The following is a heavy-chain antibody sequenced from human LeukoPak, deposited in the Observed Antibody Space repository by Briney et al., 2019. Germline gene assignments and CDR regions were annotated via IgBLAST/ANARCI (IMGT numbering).Heavy chain of an antibody. V-gene: IGHV4-4*02. CDR3: SRENGAFSPFGY. D-gene: IGHD2-8*01. CDR1: GGSITSTNW. CDR2: VSLSGLT. Sequence: SGTLSLTCGVSGGSITSTNWWSWIRQPPGQGLEWIGEVSLSGLTNYNPSLSSRIIMALDTSKNHLSLHLTSVTAADTAVYYCSRENGAFSPFGYWGQGYLVTVLS. J-gene: IGHJ4*02.